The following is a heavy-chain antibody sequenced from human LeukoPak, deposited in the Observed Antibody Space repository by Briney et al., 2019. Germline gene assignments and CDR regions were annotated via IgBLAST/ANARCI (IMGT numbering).Heavy chain of an antibody. CDR1: GFTFNNYG. J-gene: IGHJ4*02. Sequence: GRSLRLSCAASGFTFNNYGMHWVRQAPAKGLEWVAFIRYDGSNKYYADSVKGRFTISRDNSKNTLYVQMNSLRAEDTAVYYCAKFSGGIAAAGHNYWGQGTLVTVSS. CDR2: IRYDGSNK. D-gene: IGHD6-13*01. CDR3: AKFSGGIAAAGHNY. V-gene: IGHV3-30*02.